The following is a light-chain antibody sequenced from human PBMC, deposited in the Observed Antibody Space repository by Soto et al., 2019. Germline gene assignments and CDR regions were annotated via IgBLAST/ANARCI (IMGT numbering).Light chain of an antibody. Sequence: QSALTQPASVPGSPGQSITISCTGTSSDVGGYDYVSWYQHHPGKAPKLMIYEGGKRPSGVSNRFSGSKSGNTASLTISGLQAEDEADYYCCSFALRSTLIFGGGTKLTVL. CDR3: CSFALRSTLI. CDR2: EGG. CDR1: SSDVGGYDY. V-gene: IGLV2-23*01. J-gene: IGLJ2*01.